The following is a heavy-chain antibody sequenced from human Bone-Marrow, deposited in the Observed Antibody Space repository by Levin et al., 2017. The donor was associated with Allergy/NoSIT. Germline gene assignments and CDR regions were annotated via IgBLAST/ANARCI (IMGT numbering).Heavy chain of an antibody. J-gene: IGHJ4*02. Sequence: GESLKISCAASGFTFSSYGMHWVRQAPGKGLEWVAVIWYDGSNKYYADSVKGRFTISRDNSKNTLYLQMNSLRAEDTAVYYCARGVRGGNFDYWGQGTLVTVSS. V-gene: IGHV3-33*01. CDR3: ARGVRGGNFDY. CDR1: GFTFSSYG. CDR2: IWYDGSNK. D-gene: IGHD3-16*01.